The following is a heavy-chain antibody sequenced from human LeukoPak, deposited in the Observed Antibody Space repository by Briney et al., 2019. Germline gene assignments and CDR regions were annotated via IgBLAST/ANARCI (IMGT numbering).Heavy chain of an antibody. Sequence: GGSLRLSCAASGFTFSSYAMSWVRQAPGKGLEWVSGISDGGITTYYADSVKGRFTISRANSKNTLYLQMNTLRAEDTAVYYCAKQAGTVYGNFDYWGQGTLVTVSS. CDR1: GFTFSSYA. D-gene: IGHD4-17*01. J-gene: IGHJ4*02. CDR2: ISDGGITT. CDR3: AKQAGTVYGNFDY. V-gene: IGHV3-23*01.